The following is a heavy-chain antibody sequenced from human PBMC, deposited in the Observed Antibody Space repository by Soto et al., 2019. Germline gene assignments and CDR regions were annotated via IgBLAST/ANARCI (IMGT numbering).Heavy chain of an antibody. V-gene: IGHV3-48*02. CDR2: ISSSSSTI. CDR1: GFTFSSYS. D-gene: IGHD3-3*01. J-gene: IGHJ6*02. CDR3: ARVEANYDFWSGYSAYYYGMDV. Sequence: PGGSLRLSCAASGFTFSSYSMNWVRQAPGKGLEWVSYISSSSSTIYYADSVKGRFTISRDNAKNSLYLQMNSLRDEDTAVYYCARVEANYDFWSGYSAYYYGMDVWGQGTTVTVSS.